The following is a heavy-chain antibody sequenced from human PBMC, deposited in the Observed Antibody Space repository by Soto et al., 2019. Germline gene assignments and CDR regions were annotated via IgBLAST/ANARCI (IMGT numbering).Heavy chain of an antibody. Sequence: GGSLRLSCAASGFTFSTYGMNWVRQAPGKGLEWVSYISSSSNTIYYADSVKGRFTISRDNAKNSLSLQMNSLRAEDTAVYYCARVSGAVTTSDYWGQGTLVTVS. CDR3: ARVSGAVTTSDY. CDR1: GFTFSTYG. V-gene: IGHV3-48*01. CDR2: ISSSSNTI. J-gene: IGHJ4*02. D-gene: IGHD4-17*01.